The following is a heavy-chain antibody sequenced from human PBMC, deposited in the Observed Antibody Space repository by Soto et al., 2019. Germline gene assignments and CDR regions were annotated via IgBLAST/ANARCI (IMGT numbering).Heavy chain of an antibody. CDR2: IFFSGNT. Sequence: SSETLSLTCTVSGDSIDTSRYYWTWIRQHPGKGLEWIGRIFFSGNTHYNPALKSRLTFSLDTAKNQFSLKLTSVTAADTAIYYCARDNYGGMLDLWGPGTLVTVSS. CDR1: GDSIDTSRYY. D-gene: IGHD4-17*01. CDR3: ARDNYGGMLDL. V-gene: IGHV4-31*03. J-gene: IGHJ5*02.